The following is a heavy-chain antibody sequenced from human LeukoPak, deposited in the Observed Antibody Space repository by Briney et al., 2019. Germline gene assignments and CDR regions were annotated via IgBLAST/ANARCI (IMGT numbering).Heavy chain of an antibody. J-gene: IGHJ4*02. CDR1: GFTFSDYY. V-gene: IGHV3-11*04. D-gene: IGHD5-18*01. Sequence: PGGSLRLSCAASGFTFSDYYMTWIRQAPGNGLEWVSYISSSGNTINYADSVRGRFTISRDNAENSLYLQMNSLRADDTAVYYCGRGYSNGPAIDSWGRGTLVTVSS. CDR2: ISSSGNTI. CDR3: GRGYSNGPAIDS.